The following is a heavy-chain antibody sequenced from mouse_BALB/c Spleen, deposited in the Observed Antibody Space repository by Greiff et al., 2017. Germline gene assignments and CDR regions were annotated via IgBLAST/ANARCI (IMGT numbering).Heavy chain of an antibody. V-gene: IGHV1S81*02. CDR1: GYTFTSYY. CDR2: INPSNGGT. J-gene: IGHJ4*01. D-gene: IGHD2-12*01. Sequence: QVQLQQSGAELVKPGASVKLSCKASGYTFTSYYMYWVKQRPGQGLEWIGGINPSNGGTNFNEKFKSKATLTVDKSSSTAYMQLSSLTSEDSAVYYCTRWENDGDAMDCWGQGTSVTVSS. CDR3: TRWENDGDAMDC.